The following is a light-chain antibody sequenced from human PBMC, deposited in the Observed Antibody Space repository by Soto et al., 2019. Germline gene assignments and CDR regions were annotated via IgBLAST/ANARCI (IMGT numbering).Light chain of an antibody. V-gene: IGLV1-51*02. CDR1: SSNIGNNY. CDR2: ENN. Sequence: QSVLTQPPSVSAAPGQKVTISCSGSSSNIGNNYVSWYQQLPGTAPKLLIYENNKRPSGIPDRFSGSKCRTSATLGITGLQTGAEADYYCGTWDSSLSAVVFGGGTKVTVL. J-gene: IGLJ2*01. CDR3: GTWDSSLSAVV.